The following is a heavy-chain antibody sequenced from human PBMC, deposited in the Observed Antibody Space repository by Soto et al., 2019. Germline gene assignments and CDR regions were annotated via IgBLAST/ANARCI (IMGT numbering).Heavy chain of an antibody. CDR3: ARENGAVTTWF. V-gene: IGHV1-69*05. Sequence: QVQLVQSGAEVKKPGSSVKVSCKASGGTFSSYAISWVRQAPGQGLEWMGGITPIFGTANYPQKFQGRVTITTEESTSTAYMGLSSLRSEDTDVYNCARENGAVTTWFWGQGTLVTVSS. D-gene: IGHD4-17*01. J-gene: IGHJ4*02. CDR1: GGTFSSYA. CDR2: ITPIFGTA.